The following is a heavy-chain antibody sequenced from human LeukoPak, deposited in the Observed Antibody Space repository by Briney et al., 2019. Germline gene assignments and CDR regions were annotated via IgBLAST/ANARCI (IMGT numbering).Heavy chain of an antibody. CDR3: ARRDFHDY. V-gene: IGHV1-2*06. D-gene: IGHD5-24*01. J-gene: IGHJ4*02. CDR1: GYTFSDYY. Sequence: ASVKVSRKASGYTFSDYYMHWVRQAPGQGLEWVGRINPNSGGTNYALKFQDRVTMTRDTSISTAYMELSRLRSDDTAVYYCARRDFHDYWGQGTLVTVSS. CDR2: INPNSGGT.